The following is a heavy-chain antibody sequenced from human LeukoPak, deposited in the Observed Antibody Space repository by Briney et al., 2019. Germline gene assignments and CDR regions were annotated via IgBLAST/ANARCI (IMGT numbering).Heavy chain of an antibody. CDR3: ARVPEPNSSSWYGLIDY. CDR2: INHSGST. V-gene: IGHV4-34*01. J-gene: IGHJ4*02. Sequence: PSETLSLTCAVYGGSFSGYYWSWIRQPPGKGLEWIGEINHSGSTNYNPSLKSRVIISVDTSKNQFSLKLSSVTAADTAVYYCARVPEPNSSSWYGLIDYWGQGTLVTVSS. CDR1: GGSFSGYY. D-gene: IGHD6-13*01.